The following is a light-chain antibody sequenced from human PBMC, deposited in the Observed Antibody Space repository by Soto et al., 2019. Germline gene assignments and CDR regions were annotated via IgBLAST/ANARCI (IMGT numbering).Light chain of an antibody. J-gene: IGKJ4*01. Sequence: AIPLTQSPSSLSASVGDRVTITCRASQGISSALAWYQQKPGKPPKLLIYDASNLESGVPSTFSGSGSGTDFTLTISSLQPEDFATYFCQQFSSYPLTFGGGTKVEIK. CDR2: DAS. V-gene: IGKV1-13*02. CDR1: QGISSA. CDR3: QQFSSYPLT.